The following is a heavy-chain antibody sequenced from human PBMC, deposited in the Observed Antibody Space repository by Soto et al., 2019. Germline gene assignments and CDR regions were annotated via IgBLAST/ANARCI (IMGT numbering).Heavy chain of an antibody. J-gene: IGHJ4*02. CDR3: ARGGGFESFDY. V-gene: IGHV4-30-2*01. CDR2: INHLETT. CDR1: GASIAYGAYS. D-gene: IGHD3-10*01. Sequence: KPSETLSLTCTVCGASIAYGAYSWSWIRQTPEKGLEWIGYINHLETTFYNPSFESRLTLSIDRTKNQFSLNLKSMSAADRAVYFCARGGGFESFDYWGQGILVTVS.